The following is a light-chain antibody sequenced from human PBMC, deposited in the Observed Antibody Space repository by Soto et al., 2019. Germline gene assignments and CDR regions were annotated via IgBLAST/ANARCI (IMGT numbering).Light chain of an antibody. CDR3: QQRSNWPWT. Sequence: EIVVTQSPGTLSLSPGERATLSCRASQSVSSSYLAWYQQKPGQAPRLLIYGASSRATGIPARFSGSGSGTDFTLTISSLETEDFAVYYCQQRSNWPWTFGQGTKVDIK. J-gene: IGKJ1*01. CDR2: GAS. V-gene: IGKV3D-20*02. CDR1: QSVSSSY.